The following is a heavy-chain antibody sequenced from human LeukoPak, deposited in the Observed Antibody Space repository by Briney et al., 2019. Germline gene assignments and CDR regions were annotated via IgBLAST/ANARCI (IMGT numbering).Heavy chain of an antibody. Sequence: SETLSLTCTVSGYSISSGYYWGWIRQPPGKGLEWIGSIYHSGSTYYNPSLKSRVTISVDTSKNQFSLKLSSVTAADTAVYYCARARSYGYRWFDPWGQGTLVTVSS. CDR2: IYHSGST. CDR1: GYSISSGYY. J-gene: IGHJ5*02. CDR3: ARARSYGYRWFDP. V-gene: IGHV4-38-2*02. D-gene: IGHD5-18*01.